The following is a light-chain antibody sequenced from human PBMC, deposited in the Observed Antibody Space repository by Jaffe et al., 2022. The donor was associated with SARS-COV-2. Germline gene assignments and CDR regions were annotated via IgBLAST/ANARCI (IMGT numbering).Light chain of an antibody. Sequence: DIQMTQSPSTLSASVGDRVTITCRASQSISSWLAWCQQKPGKAPKVLIYQASSLESGVPSRFSGSGSGTEFTLTISSLQPDDFATYYCQQYNDYPLTFGQGTRLEIK. CDR2: QAS. CDR1: QSISSW. CDR3: QQYNDYPLT. J-gene: IGKJ5*01. V-gene: IGKV1-5*03.